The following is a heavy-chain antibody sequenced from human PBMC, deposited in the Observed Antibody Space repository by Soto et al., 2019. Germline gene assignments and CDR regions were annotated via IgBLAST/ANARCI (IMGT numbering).Heavy chain of an antibody. CDR1: GFTFSSYW. D-gene: IGHD6-6*01. J-gene: IGHJ6*02. V-gene: IGHV3-74*01. CDR2: INSDGSST. CDR3: ARVGYSSSYYYYYYGMDV. Sequence: GSLRLSCAASGFTFSSYWMHWVRQAPGKGLVWVSRINSDGSSTSYADSVKGRFTISRDNAKNTLYLQMNSLRAEDTAVYYCARVGYSSSYYYYYYGMDVWGQGTTVTVSS.